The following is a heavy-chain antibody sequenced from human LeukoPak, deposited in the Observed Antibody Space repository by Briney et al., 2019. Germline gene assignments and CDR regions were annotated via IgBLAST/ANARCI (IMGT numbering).Heavy chain of an antibody. CDR3: ARESRDTAWSLDL. CDR1: GFTFSGYY. D-gene: IGHD1-1*01. J-gene: IGHJ4*02. V-gene: IGHV1-2*02. Sequence: ASVTVSSKASGFTFSGYYMHWVRQAPGQGFEWMGWINPNSGGTNFAQKFQGRVTMTRDTSINTVYMELSSLGSDDTAVYYCARESRDTAWSLDLWGQGTLVTVSS. CDR2: INPNSGGT.